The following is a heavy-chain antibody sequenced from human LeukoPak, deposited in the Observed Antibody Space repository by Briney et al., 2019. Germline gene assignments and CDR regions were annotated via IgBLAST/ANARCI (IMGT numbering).Heavy chain of an antibody. Sequence: PGGSLRLSCAASGFTFSSYAMSWIRQAPGKGLEWVSYISSSGGTIYYADSVKGRFTISRDNAKNSLYLQMNSLRAEDTAVYYCARGRYYYDSSAYYMDVWGKGTTVTVSS. CDR2: ISSSGGTI. D-gene: IGHD3-22*01. CDR1: GFTFSSYA. J-gene: IGHJ6*03. V-gene: IGHV3-11*04. CDR3: ARGRYYYDSSAYYMDV.